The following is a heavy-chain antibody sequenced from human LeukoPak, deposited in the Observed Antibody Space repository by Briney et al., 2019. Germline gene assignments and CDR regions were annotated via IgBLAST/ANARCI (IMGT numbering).Heavy chain of an antibody. CDR3: ATGYSYHKWYFDL. J-gene: IGHJ2*01. CDR1: GGTFSSYA. CDR2: INPSGGST. D-gene: IGHD5-18*01. Sequence: ASVKVSCKASGGTFSSYAISWVRQAPGQGLEWMGIINPSGGSTSYAQKFQGRVTMTRDTSTSTVYMELSSLRSEDTAVYYCATGYSYHKWYFDLWGRGTLVTVSS. V-gene: IGHV1-46*01.